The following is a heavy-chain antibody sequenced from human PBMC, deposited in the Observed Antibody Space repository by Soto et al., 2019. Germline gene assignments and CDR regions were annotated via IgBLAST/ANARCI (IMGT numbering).Heavy chain of an antibody. CDR1: GGSISSGDYY. CDR2: IYYSGST. Sequence: SETLSLTCTVSGGSISSGDYYWSWIRQPPGKGLEWIGYIYYSGSTYYNPSLKSRVTISVDTSKNQFSLKLSSVTAADTAVYYCARFAQSRTLKWFDPWGQGTMVTVSA. CDR3: ARFAQSRTLKWFDP. D-gene: IGHD2-21*01. V-gene: IGHV4-30-4*01. J-gene: IGHJ5*02.